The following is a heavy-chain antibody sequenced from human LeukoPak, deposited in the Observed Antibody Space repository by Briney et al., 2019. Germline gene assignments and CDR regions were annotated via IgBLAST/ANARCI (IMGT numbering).Heavy chain of an antibody. CDR1: GFTFSSYW. CDR2: INSDGSSA. J-gene: IGHJ6*03. Sequence: PGGSLRLSCAASGFTFSSYWMHWVRQAPGNGLGWVSRINSDGSSASYADSVKGRFTISRDNAKNTLYLQMNSLRAEDTAVYYCARVAYPKYYYYYMDVWGKGTTVTVSS. V-gene: IGHV3-74*01. CDR3: ARVAYPKYYYYYMDV.